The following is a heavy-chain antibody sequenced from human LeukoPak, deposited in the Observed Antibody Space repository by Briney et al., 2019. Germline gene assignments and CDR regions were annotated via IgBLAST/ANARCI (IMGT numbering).Heavy chain of an antibody. J-gene: IGHJ4*02. CDR3: ASTHDSSGYFRY. D-gene: IGHD3-22*01. Sequence: ASVKVSCKASGGTFSSYAISWVRQAPGQGLEWMGGIIPIFGTANYAQKFQGRVTITADESTSTAYMELSSLRSEDTAVYYCASTHDSSGYFRYWGQGTLVTVSS. V-gene: IGHV1-69*13. CDR2: IIPIFGTA. CDR1: GGTFSSYA.